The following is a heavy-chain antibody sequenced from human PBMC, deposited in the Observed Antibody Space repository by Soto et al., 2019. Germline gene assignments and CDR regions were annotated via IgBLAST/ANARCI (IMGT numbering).Heavy chain of an antibody. Sequence: EVQLVESGGGLVQPGGSLRLSCAASGFTFSSYSMNWVRQAPGKGLEWVSYISSSSSTIYYADSVKGRFTISSNNAKNSLYLQSNSLRDEDTAVYYCAREPYDILTGYYIRYYYYGMDVWGQGTTVTVSS. CDR2: ISSSSSTI. J-gene: IGHJ6*02. CDR1: GFTFSSYS. D-gene: IGHD3-9*01. CDR3: AREPYDILTGYYIRYYYYGMDV. V-gene: IGHV3-48*02.